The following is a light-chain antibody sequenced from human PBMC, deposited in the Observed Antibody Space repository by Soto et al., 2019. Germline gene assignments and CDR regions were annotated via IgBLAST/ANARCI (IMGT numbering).Light chain of an antibody. CDR1: SSDVGGYNY. J-gene: IGLJ2*01. V-gene: IGLV2-14*01. Sequence: QSALTQPASVSGSPGQSFTISCTGSSSDVGGYNYVSWYQQHPGKAPKLMIYDVSNRPSGVSNRFSGSKSGNTASLTISGLQAEDEADYYCSSYTSSSTLGFGGGTKVTVL. CDR2: DVS. CDR3: SSYTSSSTLG.